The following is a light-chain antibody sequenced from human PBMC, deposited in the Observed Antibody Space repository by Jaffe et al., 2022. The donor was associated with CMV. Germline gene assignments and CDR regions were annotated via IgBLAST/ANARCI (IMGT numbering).Light chain of an antibody. CDR2: NDN. Sequence: SYELTQPPSMSVSPGQTASITCSGDSLPKQYAYWYQQKPGQAPVLLIYNDNERPSGIPERFSGSNSGTTVTLTITAVQAEDEAAYHCQSADDAGTFVIFGGGTNLTVL. CDR1: SLPKQY. V-gene: IGLV3-25*03. CDR3: QSADDAGTFVI. J-gene: IGLJ2*01.